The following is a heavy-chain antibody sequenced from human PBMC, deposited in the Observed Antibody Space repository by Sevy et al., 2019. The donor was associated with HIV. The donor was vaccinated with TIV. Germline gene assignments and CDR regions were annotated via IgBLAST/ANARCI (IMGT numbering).Heavy chain of an antibody. CDR1: GYIFTSYG. CDR2: INGHNGNT. Sequence: TSVKVSSKASGYIFTSYGISWVRQAPRQGLEWMGWINGHNGNTNYVQNLQGRVTMTTDTSTNTAYMELRSLRSDDTAVYYCARDGYDGSGYQRGLFDFWGQGTLVTVSS. J-gene: IGHJ4*02. V-gene: IGHV1-18*01. CDR3: ARDGYDGSGYQRGLFDF. D-gene: IGHD3-22*01.